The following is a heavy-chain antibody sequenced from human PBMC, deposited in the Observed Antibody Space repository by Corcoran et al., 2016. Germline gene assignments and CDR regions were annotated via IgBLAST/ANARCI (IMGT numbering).Heavy chain of an antibody. CDR3: ARGEGVHFYYYGMDV. CDR1: GGSISSYY. V-gene: IGHV4-59*01. D-gene: IGHD3-16*01. J-gene: IGHJ6*02. Sequence: QVQLQESGPGLVKPSETLSLTCTVSGGSISSYYWSWIRQPPGKGLEWIGYIYYSGSTNYNPSLKSRVTISVDTSKNQFSLKLSSVTAADTAVYYCARGEGVHFYYYGMDVWGQGTTVTVSS. CDR2: IYYSGST.